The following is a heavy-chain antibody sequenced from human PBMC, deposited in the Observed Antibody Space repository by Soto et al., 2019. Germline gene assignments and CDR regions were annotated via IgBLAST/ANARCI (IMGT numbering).Heavy chain of an antibody. V-gene: IGHV2-26*01. J-gene: IGHJ6*02. Sequence: QVTLKESGPVLVKPTETLTLTCTVSGFSFSNARMGVSWIRQPPGKALEWLAHIFSNDEKSYSTSLKSRLNISKATSKSHVVLTMSTMDPVDTATYYCARILDYGDYLLWDGMDVWGQGTTVTVSS. CDR2: IFSNDEK. CDR1: GFSFSNARMG. CDR3: ARILDYGDYLLWDGMDV. D-gene: IGHD4-17*01.